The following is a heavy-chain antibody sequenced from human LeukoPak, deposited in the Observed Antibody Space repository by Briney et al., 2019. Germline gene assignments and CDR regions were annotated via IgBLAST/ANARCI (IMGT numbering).Heavy chain of an antibody. CDR3: ARARRATVTTLYWYFDL. CDR1: GFTFSSYW. J-gene: IGHJ2*01. V-gene: IGHV3-7*03. D-gene: IGHD4-17*01. Sequence: GGSLRLSCTASGFTFSSYWMTWVRQAPGKGLEWVANIHRDGSEKNYVDSVRGRFTISRDNAENSLYLQMDSLRAEDTAVYYCARARRATVTTLYWYFDLWGRGTLVTVSS. CDR2: IHRDGSEK.